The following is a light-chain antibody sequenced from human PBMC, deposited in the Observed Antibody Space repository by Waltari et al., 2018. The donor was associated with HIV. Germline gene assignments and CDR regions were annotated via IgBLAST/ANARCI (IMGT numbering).Light chain of an antibody. CDR2: EAS. CDR1: QGLGSN. CDR3: QQYSDWPLT. J-gene: IGKJ4*01. Sequence: EILMLQSPATLSVSLGIRVTLSCRANQGLGSNVAWYHQRPGQTPRLLVYEASTRAPDTPTRFTGSGSGTKFTLTIISLQSEDFGVYFCQQYSDWPLTFGGGTKVDIK. V-gene: IGKV3D-15*01.